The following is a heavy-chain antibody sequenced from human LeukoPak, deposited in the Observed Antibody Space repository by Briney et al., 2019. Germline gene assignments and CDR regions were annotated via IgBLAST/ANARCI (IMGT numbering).Heavy chain of an antibody. CDR1: GDSISTSSYY. Sequence: PSETLSLTCSVSGDSISTSSYYWGWIRQPPGKGLEWIGTIYYSGSTYYNPSLTSRVTISVHTSKNQFSLKLSSVTAADTAVYYCARHKDYYYSYMDVWGKGTTVTISS. CDR2: IYYSGST. CDR3: ARHKDYYYSYMDV. J-gene: IGHJ6*03. V-gene: IGHV4-39*01.